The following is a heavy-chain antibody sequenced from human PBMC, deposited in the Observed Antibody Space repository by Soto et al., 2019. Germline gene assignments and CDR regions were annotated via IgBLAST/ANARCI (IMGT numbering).Heavy chain of an antibody. CDR3: ARGVYDSSGYFYFDY. V-gene: IGHV4-39*01. CDR2: IYYSGST. J-gene: IGHJ4*03. Sequence: SETLSLTCTVSGGSISSSSYYWGWIRQPPGKGLEWIGSIYYSGSTYYNPSLKSRVTISVDTSKNQFSLKLSSVTAADTAVYYCARGVYDSSGYFYFDYWGQGTTVTVSS. CDR1: GGSISSSSYY. D-gene: IGHD3-22*01.